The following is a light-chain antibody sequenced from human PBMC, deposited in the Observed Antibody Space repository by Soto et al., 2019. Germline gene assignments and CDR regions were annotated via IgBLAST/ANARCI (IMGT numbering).Light chain of an antibody. CDR3: QQYGGSPIT. CDR1: QSVGSNY. Sequence: EYMLKQSPGTLSLYTGERATLSCRASQSVGSNYLAWYQQKPGQSPRLLISGASMRASGVPVRFIGSGSGTDFTLTITRLEPEDFAVYYCQQYGGSPITFGLGRLLEIK. CDR2: GAS. V-gene: IGKV3-20*01. J-gene: IGKJ5*01.